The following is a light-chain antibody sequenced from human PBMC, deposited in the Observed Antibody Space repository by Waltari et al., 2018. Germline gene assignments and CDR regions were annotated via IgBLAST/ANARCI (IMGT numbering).Light chain of an antibody. J-gene: IGKJ1*01. V-gene: IGKV3-15*01. CDR2: GAS. CDR3: QQYDNWLGT. CDR1: QSIRSN. Sequence: EIVMTQSPATLSVFPGERATLSCRASQSIRSNLAWYQHKPGQAPRLLIYGASTRATGIPVRFSGSGSGTDFTLTISSLQSEDFAVYFCQQYDNWLGTFGQGTKVEIK.